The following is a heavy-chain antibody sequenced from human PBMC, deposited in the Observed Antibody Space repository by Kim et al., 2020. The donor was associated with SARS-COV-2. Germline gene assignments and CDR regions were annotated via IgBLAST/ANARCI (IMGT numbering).Heavy chain of an antibody. Sequence: SIGYAASVKGRFTISRDNAKNSLYLQMNSLRAEDTALYYCAKGSGWSLDYWGQGTLVTVSS. CDR2: SI. J-gene: IGHJ4*02. V-gene: IGHV3-9*01. D-gene: IGHD6-19*01. CDR3: AKGSGWSLDY.